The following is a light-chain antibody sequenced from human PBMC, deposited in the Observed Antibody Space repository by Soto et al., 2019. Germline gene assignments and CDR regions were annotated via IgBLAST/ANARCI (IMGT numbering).Light chain of an antibody. J-gene: IGKJ1*01. CDR1: ESVTNY. Sequence: EILLTQSPSTLTLSPGERGTLSCRASESVTNYLAWYQQKPGQAPRLLVYDVSNRATGIPARFSGGGSGTDFTLTISNLEPEDFEVYYCQQRSDWPWTFGQGTKVDIK. V-gene: IGKV3-11*01. CDR3: QQRSDWPWT. CDR2: DVS.